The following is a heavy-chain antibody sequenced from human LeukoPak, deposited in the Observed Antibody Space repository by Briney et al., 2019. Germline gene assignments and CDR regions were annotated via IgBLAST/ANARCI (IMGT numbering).Heavy chain of an antibody. CDR3: VRQMIRFWFDP. CDR1: GFTFSLYW. D-gene: IGHD3-16*01. CDR2: INPDGSQK. V-gene: IGHV3-7*01. J-gene: IGHJ5*02. Sequence: GGSLRLSCAASGFTFSLYWMTWVRQSPGKGLEWVADINPDGSQKYSVDSVKGRFTITRDNAKNSLFLQMNSLRAEDTAVYYCVRQMIRFWFDPWGQGTLVTVSS.